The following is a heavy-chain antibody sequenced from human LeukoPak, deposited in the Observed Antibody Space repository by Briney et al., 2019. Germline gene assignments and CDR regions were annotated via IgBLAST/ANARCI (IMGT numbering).Heavy chain of an antibody. V-gene: IGHV5-51*01. CDR3: VLGAPKYFHP. Sequence: GESLKISCKSSGYIFTNFWIGWVRQKPGKGLEWMAIIYPDNSRTKYSPSFQGQVTISADKSISTAYLQWSSLQASDTAIYYCVLGAPKYFHPWGQGTLVTVSS. CDR2: IYPDNSRT. D-gene: IGHD4/OR15-4a*01. J-gene: IGHJ5*02. CDR1: GYIFTNFW.